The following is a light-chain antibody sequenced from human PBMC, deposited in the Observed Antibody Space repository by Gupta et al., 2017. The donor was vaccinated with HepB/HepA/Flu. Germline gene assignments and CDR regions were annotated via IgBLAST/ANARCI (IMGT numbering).Light chain of an antibody. J-gene: IGKJ4*01. Sequence: DIQLTQSPSFLSASVGDRVTFTCRASQGIRSYLAWYQQKPGTAPKLLIYAASTVKSGVPSRFSGSGSGTEFTLTISSRQPEDFANYYCQHQNSYPLAFGGGTKVEIK. CDR2: AAS. CDR1: QGIRSY. CDR3: QHQNSYPLA. V-gene: IGKV1-9*01.